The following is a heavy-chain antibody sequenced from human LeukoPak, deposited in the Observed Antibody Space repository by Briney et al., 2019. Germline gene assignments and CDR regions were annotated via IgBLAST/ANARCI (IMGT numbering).Heavy chain of an antibody. CDR2: INLRGST. CDR1: GGSFNDYY. V-gene: IGHV4-34*01. D-gene: IGHD6-19*01. CDR3: ARRGSGWYFDY. Sequence: SETLSLTCAVYGGSFNDYYWNWIRQPPGKGLEWIGEINLRGSTTYNPSLKSRVTMSVDTSKNQFSLKLNSVTAADTAVYYCARRGSGWYFDYWGQGTLVTVSS. J-gene: IGHJ4*02.